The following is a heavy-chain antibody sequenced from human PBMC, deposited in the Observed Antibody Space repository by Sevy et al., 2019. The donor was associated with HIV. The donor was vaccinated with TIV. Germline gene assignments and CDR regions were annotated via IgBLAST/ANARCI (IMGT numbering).Heavy chain of an antibody. CDR2: IRSKTYGGTT. D-gene: IGHD3-10*01. J-gene: IGHJ6*02. V-gene: IGHV3-49*03. Sequence: GGSLRLSCATSGFTFGDYAMSWIRQAPGNGLEWVGFIRSKTYGGTTEYAASVKGRFNISRDDSKAMAYLQMNSLKTKDTAIYYCTRVRGTLSPYYYFGMDVWGPGTTVTVSS. CDR1: GFTFGDYA. CDR3: TRVRGTLSPYYYFGMDV.